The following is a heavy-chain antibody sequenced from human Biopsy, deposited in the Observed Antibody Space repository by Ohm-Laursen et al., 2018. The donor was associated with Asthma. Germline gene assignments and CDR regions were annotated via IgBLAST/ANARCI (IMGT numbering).Heavy chain of an antibody. J-gene: IGHJ5*02. CDR1: GGSINIGDYY. CDR2: IYYSGST. V-gene: IGHV4-31*03. CDR3: ARTTYGDDGFDP. Sequence: SQTLSLTCIVSGGSINIGDYYWSWIRQHPVKGLEWIGYIYYSGSTYYNPSLKSRVSISLDTSKNQFSLSLTSVTAVDTAVYYCARTTYGDDGFDPWGQGTLVTVSS. D-gene: IGHD4-17*01.